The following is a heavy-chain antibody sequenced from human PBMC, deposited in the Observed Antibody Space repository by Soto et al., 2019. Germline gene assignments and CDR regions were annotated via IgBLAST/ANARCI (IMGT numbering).Heavy chain of an antibody. J-gene: IGHJ4*02. D-gene: IGHD3-22*01. CDR1: GFTFGSYG. CDR2: ISYDGSNK. Sequence: GGSLRLSCAASGFTFGSYGMHWVRQAPGKGLEWVAVISYDGSNKYYADSVKGRFTISRDNSKNTLYLQMNSLRAEDTAVYYCAKVKNYYDSSGIFPSYFDYWGQGTLVTVSS. V-gene: IGHV3-30*18. CDR3: AKVKNYYDSSGIFPSYFDY.